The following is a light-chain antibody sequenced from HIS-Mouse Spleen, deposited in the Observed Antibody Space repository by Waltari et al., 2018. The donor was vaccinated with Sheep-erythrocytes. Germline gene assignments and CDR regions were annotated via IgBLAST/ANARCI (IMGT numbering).Light chain of an antibody. CDR1: SSYVGGYNY. J-gene: IGLJ2*01. V-gene: IGLV2-11*01. Sequence: QSALTQPRPVSGSPGQSVTIPCTGTSSYVGGYNYVSWYQQHPGKAPKLMIYDVSKRPSGVPDRFSGSKSGNTASLTISGLQAEDEADYYCCSYAGSYTLVFGGGTKLTVL. CDR3: CSYAGSYTLV. CDR2: DVS.